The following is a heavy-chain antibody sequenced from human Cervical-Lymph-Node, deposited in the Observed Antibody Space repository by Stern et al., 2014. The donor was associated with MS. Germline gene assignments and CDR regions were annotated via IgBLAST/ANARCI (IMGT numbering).Heavy chain of an antibody. Sequence: QLVQSGAEVKKPGSSVKVSCKASGGTFSSYTIGWVRQAPGQGLEWMGGIIPMFGIENYAEKFQGRVTITADESTSTAYMDLSTLRSEDTAVYYCARATSDYIWGSYRYLDYWGQGTQVTVSS. J-gene: IGHJ4*02. D-gene: IGHD3-16*02. V-gene: IGHV1-69*01. CDR1: GGTFSSYT. CDR3: ARATSDYIWGSYRYLDY. CDR2: IIPMFGIE.